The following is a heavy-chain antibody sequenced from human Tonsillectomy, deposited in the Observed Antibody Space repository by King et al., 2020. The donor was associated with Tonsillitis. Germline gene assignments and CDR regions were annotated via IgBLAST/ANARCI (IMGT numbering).Heavy chain of an antibody. V-gene: IGHV3-49*03. CDR3: TRGRGGAAGWADY. Sequence: VQLVESGGGLVQPGRSLRLSCTASGFTFGDYAMSWFRQAPGKGLEGGGFIRSRAYGETTEYAASVKDRFTISRDDSKSTAYLQMNSLTTEDTAVYYCTRGRGGAAGWADYWGQGTLVTVSS. J-gene: IGHJ4*02. D-gene: IGHD6-13*01. CDR1: GFTFGDYA. CDR2: IRSRAYGETT.